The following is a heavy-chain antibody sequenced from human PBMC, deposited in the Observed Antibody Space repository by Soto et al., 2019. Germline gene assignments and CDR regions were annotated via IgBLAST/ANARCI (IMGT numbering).Heavy chain of an antibody. CDR3: ARDIEDYYGSGSYPSGIDY. J-gene: IGHJ4*02. CDR2: ISYDGSNK. D-gene: IGHD3-10*01. CDR1: GFTFSSFA. V-gene: IGHV3-30-3*01. Sequence: QVQLVESGGGVVQPGRSLRLSCAASGFTFSSFAFHWVRQAPGKGLEWVAVISYDGSNKYYADSVKGRFTISRDNSKNTLYLQMNSLRAEDTAVYYCARDIEDYYGSGSYPSGIDYWVQGTLVTVSS.